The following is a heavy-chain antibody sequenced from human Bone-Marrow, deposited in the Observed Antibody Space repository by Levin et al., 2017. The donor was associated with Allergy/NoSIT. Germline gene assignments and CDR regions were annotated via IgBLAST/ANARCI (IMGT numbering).Heavy chain of an antibody. CDR2: ISGSGDST. CDR3: AKDRDFYGSGSLGN. V-gene: IGHV3-23*01. CDR1: GFTFSNYA. J-gene: IGHJ4*02. Sequence: GESLKISCAASGFTFSNYAMSWVRQAPGKGLEWVSGISGSGDSTYDGDSVKGRFTISRDNSKNTLYLQMNSLRAEDTAVYDCAKDRDFYGSGSLGNWGQGTLVTVSS. D-gene: IGHD3-10*01.